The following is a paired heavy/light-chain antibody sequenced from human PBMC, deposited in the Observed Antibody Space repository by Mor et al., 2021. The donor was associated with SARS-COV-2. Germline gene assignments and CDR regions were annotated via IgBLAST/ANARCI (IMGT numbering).Light chain of an antibody. CDR3: QQYGNSPIT. CDR1: QSVGSNY. Sequence: EIVLTQSPGTLSLSPGERATLSCRASQSVGSNYLAWYQHRPGQAPRLLIYDISRRATGIPDRFSGSGSGTDFTLTISRLEPEDFAVYCCQQYGNSPITFGQGTRLEIK. V-gene: IGKV3-20*01. CDR2: DIS. J-gene: IGKJ5*01.
Heavy chain of an antibody. V-gene: IGHV3-30*18. Sequence: QVQLVESGGGVVQPGRSLRLSCAASGFTFSRYGMHWVRQAPGKGLEWVAVISDDGSNKYYADSVKGRFTISRDNSKNTLYLQMNSLRTEDTAVYSCAKDRDDGGYNYGALGYWGQGTLVSVSS. J-gene: IGHJ4*02. D-gene: IGHD5-18*01. CDR1: GFTFSRYG. CDR2: ISDDGSNK. CDR3: AKDRDDGGYNYGALGY.